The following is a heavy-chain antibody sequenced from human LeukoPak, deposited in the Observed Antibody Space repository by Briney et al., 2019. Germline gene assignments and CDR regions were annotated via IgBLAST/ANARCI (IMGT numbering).Heavy chain of an antibody. D-gene: IGHD7-27*01. CDR2: ISSSGSFI. J-gene: IGHJ4*02. V-gene: IGHV3-21*01. CDR1: GFTFSSYS. Sequence: PGGSLRLSCAASGFTFSSYSMSWVGQASGKGLEWVSSISSSGSFINYADSMKGRFTISRDNARNSLYLQMNSLRTEDTAVYYCASFGLNWEGPGFWGQGTLVTVSP. CDR3: ASFGLNWEGPGF.